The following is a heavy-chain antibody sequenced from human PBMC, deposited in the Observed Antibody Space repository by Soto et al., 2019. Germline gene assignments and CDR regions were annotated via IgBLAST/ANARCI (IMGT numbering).Heavy chain of an antibody. CDR1: GFTFSNAW. J-gene: IGHJ6*03. CDR3: VTQESSGWYLGRYFYYMDV. CDR2: IKSNADGGTT. Sequence: GGSLRLSCAASGFTFSNAWMSWVRQAPGTGLEWVGRIKSNADGGTTDYAAPVKGRFIISRDDSGNTLFLQMNSLKTEDTAVYYCVTQESSGWYLGRYFYYMDVWGKGTTVTVSS. D-gene: IGHD6-19*01. V-gene: IGHV3-15*01.